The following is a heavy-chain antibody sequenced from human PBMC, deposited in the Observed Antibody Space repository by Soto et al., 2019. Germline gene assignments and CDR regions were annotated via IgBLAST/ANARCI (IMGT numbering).Heavy chain of an antibody. CDR2: ISYDGSNK. V-gene: IGHV3-30*03. D-gene: IGHD1-26*01. Sequence: QVPLVESGGGVVQPGRSLRLSCAASGFTFSSYGMHWVRQAPGKGLEWVAVISYDGSNKYYADSVKGRFTISRDNSKNTLYLQMNSLRAEDTAVYYCASPKFRGGVGATVGYWGQGTLVTVSS. J-gene: IGHJ4*02. CDR3: ASPKFRGGVGATVGY. CDR1: GFTFSSYG.